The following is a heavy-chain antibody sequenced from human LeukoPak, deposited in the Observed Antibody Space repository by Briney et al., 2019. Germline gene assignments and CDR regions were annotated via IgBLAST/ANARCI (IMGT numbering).Heavy chain of an antibody. D-gene: IGHD3-22*01. J-gene: IGHJ4*02. CDR1: GGFISSSSYY. CDR3: ATGYYYDSSGYPPNY. Sequence: SETLSLTCTVSGGFISSSSYYWGWIRQPPGKGLEWIGSIYYSGSTYYSPSLKSRVAISVDTSKNQISLKLRSVTAADTAVYYCATGYYYDSSGYPPNYWGQGTLVTVSS. CDR2: IYYSGST. V-gene: IGHV4-39*07.